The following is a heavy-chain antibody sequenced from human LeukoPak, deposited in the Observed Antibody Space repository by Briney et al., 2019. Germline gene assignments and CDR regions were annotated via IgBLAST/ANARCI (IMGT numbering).Heavy chain of an antibody. V-gene: IGHV4-61*02. CDR2: IYTSGST. Sequence: SETLSLTCTVSAGSISSGSYYWSWIRQPAGKGLEWIGRIYTSGSTNYNPSLKSRVTISVDTSKNQFSLKLSSVTAADTAVYYCARGHGIFGLTGNWFDPWGQGTLVTVSS. J-gene: IGHJ5*02. CDR3: ARGHGIFGLTGNWFDP. CDR1: AGSISSGSYY. D-gene: IGHD3-3*02.